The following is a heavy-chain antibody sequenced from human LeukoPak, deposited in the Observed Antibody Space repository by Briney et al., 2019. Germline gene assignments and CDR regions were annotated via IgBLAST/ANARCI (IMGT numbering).Heavy chain of an antibody. CDR1: GFTFSSYG. V-gene: IGHV3-30*18. CDR3: AKNLGGEFDC. J-gene: IGHJ4*02. Sequence: GGSLRLSCAASGFTFSSYGMHWVRQAPGKGLEWVAVISYDGSNKYYADSVKGRFTISRDNSKNTLYLQMNSLRAEDTAVYYCAKNLGGEFDCWGQGTLVTVSS. CDR2: ISYDGSNK. D-gene: IGHD3-16*01.